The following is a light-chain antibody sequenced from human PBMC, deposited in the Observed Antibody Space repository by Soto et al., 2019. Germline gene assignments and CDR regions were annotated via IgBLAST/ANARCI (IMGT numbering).Light chain of an antibody. J-gene: IGKJ1*01. CDR2: KAS. CDR3: QQYNSYSWT. V-gene: IGKV1-5*03. Sequence: DIQMTQSPSTLSASVGDRVTITCRASQSISSWLAWYQQKPGKAPKLLIYKASSLESGVPSRFSGSGSGTDFTLTISSLQPVFFAIYYCQQYNSYSWTFGQGTRVDIK. CDR1: QSISSW.